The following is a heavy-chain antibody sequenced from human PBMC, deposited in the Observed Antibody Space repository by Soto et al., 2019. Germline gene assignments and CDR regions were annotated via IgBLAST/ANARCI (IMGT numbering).Heavy chain of an antibody. D-gene: IGHD2-15*01. CDR2: IIPILGIA. CDR3: AAQTPLNGVVVAAKGDY. CDR1: GGTFSSYT. V-gene: IGHV1-69*02. J-gene: IGHJ4*02. Sequence: QVQLVQSGAEVKKPGSSVKVSCKASGGTFSSYTISWVRQAPGQGLEWMGRIIPILGIANYAQKFQGRVTITADKSTGTGYMELSSLRSEDTAVYYCAAQTPLNGVVVAAKGDYWGQGTLVTVSS.